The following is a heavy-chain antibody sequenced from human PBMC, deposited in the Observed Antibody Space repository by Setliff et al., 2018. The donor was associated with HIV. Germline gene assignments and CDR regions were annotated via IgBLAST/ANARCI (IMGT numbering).Heavy chain of an antibody. V-gene: IGHV3-48*03. J-gene: IGHJ4*02. D-gene: IGHD3-22*01. CDR1: GFTFSSYE. Sequence: PGGSLRLSCAASGFTFSSYEMNWVRQAPGKGLEWVSYISSSGSTIYYADSVKGRLTISRDISKNTLYLQMNGLRAEDTAIYYCTRDSYFYDGSDYHYRHFDDWGQGTLVTVSS. CDR2: ISSSGSTI. CDR3: TRDSYFYDGSDYHYRHFDD.